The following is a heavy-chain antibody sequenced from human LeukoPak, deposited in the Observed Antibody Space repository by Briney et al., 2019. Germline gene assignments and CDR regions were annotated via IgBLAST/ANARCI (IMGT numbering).Heavy chain of an antibody. Sequence: SETLSLTCTVSGGSISSSSYYWGWIRQPPGKGLEWIGSIYYSGSTYYNPSLKSRVTISVDTSKNQFSLKLSSVTAADTAVYYCARSYYYGSGSYGMDVWGQGTTVTVSS. CDR3: ARSYYYGSGSYGMDV. V-gene: IGHV4-39*07. CDR1: GGSISSSSYY. D-gene: IGHD3-10*01. J-gene: IGHJ6*02. CDR2: IYYSGST.